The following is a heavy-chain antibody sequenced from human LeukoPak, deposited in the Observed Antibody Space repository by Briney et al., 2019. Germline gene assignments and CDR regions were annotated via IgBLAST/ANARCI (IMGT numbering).Heavy chain of an antibody. CDR1: GITFSSYS. Sequence: GGSLRLSCVASGITFSSYSINWVRQAPGKGLEWVSYISSFSGTINYADSVKGRFTISRDNAKNSLYLQMNSLRAEDTAVYYCARDQGGLGYWGQGTLVTVSS. D-gene: IGHD3-16*01. CDR2: ISSFSGTI. CDR3: ARDQGGLGY. J-gene: IGHJ4*02. V-gene: IGHV3-48*01.